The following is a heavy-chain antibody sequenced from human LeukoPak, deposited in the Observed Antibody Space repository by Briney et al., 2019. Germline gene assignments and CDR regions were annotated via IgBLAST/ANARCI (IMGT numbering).Heavy chain of an antibody. CDR2: IHYSGST. Sequence: SETLSLTCTVSGGSISSFYWSWIRQPPGKGLEWIGYIHYSGSTNYNTSLKSRVTISVDTSKNQFSLKLSSGTAADTAVYYCARDEGRGAFEIWGQGTMVTVSS. CDR1: GGSISSFY. J-gene: IGHJ3*02. CDR3: ARDEGRGAFEI. V-gene: IGHV4-59*01.